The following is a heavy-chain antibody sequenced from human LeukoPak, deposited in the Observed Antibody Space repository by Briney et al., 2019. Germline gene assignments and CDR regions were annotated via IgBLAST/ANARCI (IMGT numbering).Heavy chain of an antibody. J-gene: IGHJ4*02. CDR3: AKRAVAAGIAVAGTSSPGHHFDY. Sequence: GGSLRLSCAASGFTFSNYGMTWVRQAPGKGLEWVSSISASGYSTFYADSVKGRFTISRDNAKNTVYLQMNSLRADDTALYYCAKRAVAAGIAVAGTSSPGHHFDYWGQGTLVTASS. CDR1: GFTFSNYG. V-gene: IGHV3-23*01. CDR2: ISASGYST. D-gene: IGHD6-19*01.